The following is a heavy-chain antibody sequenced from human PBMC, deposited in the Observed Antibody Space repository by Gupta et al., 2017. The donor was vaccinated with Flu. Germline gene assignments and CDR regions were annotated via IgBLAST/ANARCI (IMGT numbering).Heavy chain of an antibody. CDR1: GFTFSVHG. CDR3: ARVRGPRVSVMYFDY. V-gene: IGHV3-48*02. CDR2: ISPGSNTR. Sequence: VQLVESGGDLIQPGGSMRLSCAAAGFTFSVHGMIWVRQAPGKGLEWISYISPGSNTRYYSDSVKGRFTVSRDDAKNSLYLQMSSLRDEDTGLYYCARVRGPRVSVMYFDYWGQGALVTVSS. D-gene: IGHD2-21*01. J-gene: IGHJ4*02.